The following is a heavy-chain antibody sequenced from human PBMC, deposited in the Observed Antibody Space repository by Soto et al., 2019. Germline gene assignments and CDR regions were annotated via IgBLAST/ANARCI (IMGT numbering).Heavy chain of an antibody. J-gene: IGHJ3*02. CDR1: GGSISSGDYY. D-gene: IGHD3-10*01. CDR2: IYYSGST. Sequence: SETLSLTCTVSGGSISSGDYYWSWIRQPPGKGLEWIGYIYYSGSTYYNPSLKSRVTISVDASKNQFSLKLSSVTAADTAVYYCARGGYYGSGSPAAFDIWGQGTMVTVSS. CDR3: ARGGYYGSGSPAAFDI. V-gene: IGHV4-30-4*01.